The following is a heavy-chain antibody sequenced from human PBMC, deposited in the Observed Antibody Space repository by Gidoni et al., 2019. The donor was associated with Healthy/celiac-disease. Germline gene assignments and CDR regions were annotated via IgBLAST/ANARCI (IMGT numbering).Heavy chain of an antibody. CDR2: IYTSGST. CDR3: ARDRRVAVPFDI. V-gene: IGHV4-61*02. CDR1: GGSISSGSYY. D-gene: IGHD6-19*01. J-gene: IGHJ3*02. Sequence: QVQLQESGPGLVKPSQTLSLTCTVSGGSISSGSYYWSWIRQPAGKGLEWIGRIYTSGSTNYNPSLKSRVTISVDTSKNQFSLKLSSVTAADTAVYYCARDRRVAVPFDIWGQGTMVTVSS.